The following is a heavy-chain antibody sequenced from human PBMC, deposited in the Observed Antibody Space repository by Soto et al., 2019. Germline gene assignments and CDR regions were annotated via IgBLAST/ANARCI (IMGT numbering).Heavy chain of an antibody. CDR3: VRAGDYGDYGDY. Sequence: QVQLVQSGAEVKKPGSSVKVSCKASGGTFSSYTISWVRQAPGQGLEWMGRIIPILGIANYAQKFQGRVTITADKSTSTAYMELSSLRSEDTAVYYCVRAGDYGDYGDYWGQGTLVTVPS. J-gene: IGHJ4*02. V-gene: IGHV1-69*02. CDR2: IIPILGIA. D-gene: IGHD4-17*01. CDR1: GGTFSSYT.